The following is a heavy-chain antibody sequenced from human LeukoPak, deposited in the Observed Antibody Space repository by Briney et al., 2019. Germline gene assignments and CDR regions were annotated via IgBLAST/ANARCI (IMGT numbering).Heavy chain of an antibody. CDR3: ARMIQTYSGSYPNWFDP. V-gene: IGHV4-4*07. Sequence: SETLSLTCTVSGGSISSYYWSWIRQPAGKGLEWIGRIYTSGSTNYNPFLKSRVTMSVDTSKNQFSLKLSSVTAADTAVYYCARMIQTYSGSYPNWFDPWGQGTLVTVSS. CDR1: GGSISSYY. CDR2: IYTSGST. D-gene: IGHD1-26*01. J-gene: IGHJ5*02.